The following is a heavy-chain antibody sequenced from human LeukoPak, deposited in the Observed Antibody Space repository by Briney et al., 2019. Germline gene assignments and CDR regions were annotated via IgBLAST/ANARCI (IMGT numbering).Heavy chain of an antibody. CDR3: AREACNGNSCYLLDY. V-gene: IGHV3-13*01. CDR2: ITSAGDR. D-gene: IGHD2-15*01. CDR1: GFTFRTSG. J-gene: IGHJ4*02. Sequence: GGSLRLSCAASGFTFRTSGMNWVRQATGKGLEWVSTITSAGDRYYPGSVKGRFTISRENAKNSLYLQMDSLRAGDTAVYYCAREACNGNSCYLLDYWGQGTLVTVSS.